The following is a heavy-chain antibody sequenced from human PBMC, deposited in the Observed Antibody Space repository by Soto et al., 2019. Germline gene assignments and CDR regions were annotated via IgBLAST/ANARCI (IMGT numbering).Heavy chain of an antibody. D-gene: IGHD3-16*01. J-gene: IGHJ4*02. V-gene: IGHV4-30-4*08. CDR1: GDAISNDNYY. Sequence: QVQLQESGPGLEKPSQTLSLICTVSGDAISNDNYYWSWIRQPPGKGLEWIGYIYSTGSTTYNPSLRSRLTMSIDPSKRHFSLKLTSVTAADTAVYYCARGESMLPSVLTSPLDYWGQGTLVTVSS. CDR3: ARGESMLPSVLTSPLDY. CDR2: IYSTGST.